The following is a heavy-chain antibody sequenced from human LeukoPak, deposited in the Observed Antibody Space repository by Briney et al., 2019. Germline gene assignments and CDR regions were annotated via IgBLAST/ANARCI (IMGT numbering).Heavy chain of an antibody. J-gene: IGHJ4*02. CDR2: IRYDGSNE. V-gene: IGHV3-33*01. D-gene: IGHD5-24*01. Sequence: GGPLRLSCAASGFTFSSYDMHGVRQPPGKGPEWVAIIRYDGSNENYADSVKGRFTISRDNSKKTLYLQMNSLRAEDTAVYYCARSRYNLDYWGQGTLVTVSS. CDR1: GFTFSSYD. CDR3: ARSRYNLDY.